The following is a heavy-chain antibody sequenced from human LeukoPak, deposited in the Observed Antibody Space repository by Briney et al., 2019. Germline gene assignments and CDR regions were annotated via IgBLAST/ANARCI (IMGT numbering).Heavy chain of an antibody. CDR1: GGSFSDCY. Sequence: SETLSLTCAVYGGSFSDCYWSWIRQPPGKGLEWIGEINHSGSTNYNPSLKSRVTISVDTSKNQFSLKLSSVTAADTAVYYCARAPTVTFFDYWGQGTLVTVSS. V-gene: IGHV4-34*01. D-gene: IGHD4-17*01. CDR3: ARAPTVTFFDY. CDR2: INHSGST. J-gene: IGHJ4*02.